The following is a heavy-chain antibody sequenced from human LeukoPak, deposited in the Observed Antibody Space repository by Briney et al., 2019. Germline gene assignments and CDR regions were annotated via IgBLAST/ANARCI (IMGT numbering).Heavy chain of an antibody. CDR3: TRDEMATIENTGWFDP. V-gene: IGHV3-49*03. Sequence: GGSLRLSCAASGFTFSSYSMNWFRQAPGKGLEWVGFIRSKAYGGTTEYAASVKGRFTISRDDSKSIAYLQMNSLKTEDTAVYYCTRDEMATIENTGWFDPWGQGTLVTVSS. J-gene: IGHJ5*02. D-gene: IGHD5-24*01. CDR1: GFTFSSYS. CDR2: IRSKAYGGTT.